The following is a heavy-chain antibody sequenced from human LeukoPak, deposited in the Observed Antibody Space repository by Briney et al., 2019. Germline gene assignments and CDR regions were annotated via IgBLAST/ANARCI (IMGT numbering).Heavy chain of an antibody. Sequence: SETPSLTCTVSGGSISSGGYYWSWIRQHPGKGLEWIGYIYYSGSTYYNPSLKSRVTISVDTSKNQFSLELSSVTAADTAVYYCARAMSIAVAGTLFDYWGQGTLVTVSS. CDR2: IYYSGST. J-gene: IGHJ4*02. D-gene: IGHD6-19*01. CDR3: ARAMSIAVAGTLFDY. V-gene: IGHV4-31*03. CDR1: GGSISSGGYY.